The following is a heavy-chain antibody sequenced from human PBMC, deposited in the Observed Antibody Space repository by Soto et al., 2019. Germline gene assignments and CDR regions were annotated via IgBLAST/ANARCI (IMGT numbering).Heavy chain of an antibody. Sequence: GGSLRLSCAASGFTFSTYAMSWVRQAPGKGLEWVSGLGNSGASTYYADSVKGRFTISRDNSKNTLFFQMNSLRAEDTAVYYCAKTGSGPHFDYWGQGTLVTVSS. V-gene: IGHV3-23*01. D-gene: IGHD6-19*01. J-gene: IGHJ4*02. CDR2: LGNSGAST. CDR1: GFTFSTYA. CDR3: AKTGSGPHFDY.